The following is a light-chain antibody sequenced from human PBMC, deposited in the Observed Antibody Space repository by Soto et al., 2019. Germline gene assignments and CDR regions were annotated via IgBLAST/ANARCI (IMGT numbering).Light chain of an antibody. J-gene: IGKJ1*01. CDR2: VSS. V-gene: IGKV3-15*01. CDR1: QSVSSN. CDR3: KKYSIWRT. Sequence: EIVMTQSPGTLSLSPGERATLSCRASQSVSSNLACYHQKPGHAPRLLIYVSSTMATGIPATLTGSGSGTEFTPTISSLQSEEFAVYYCKKYSIWRTFGQGAKVDI.